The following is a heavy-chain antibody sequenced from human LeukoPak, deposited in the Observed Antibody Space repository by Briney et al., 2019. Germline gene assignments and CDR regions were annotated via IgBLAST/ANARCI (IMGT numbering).Heavy chain of an antibody. CDR1: GFTFSGYA. CDR2: ISGSGGRT. Sequence: GGSLRFSCAASGFTFSGYAMSWVRQAPGKGMEWVSAISGSGGRTYYADSVKGRFTISRDNSKNTLYLQMKSPRAEDTAVYYCAKGEVQLWTFDYWGQGTLVTVSS. V-gene: IGHV3-23*01. J-gene: IGHJ4*02. CDR3: AKGEVQLWTFDY. D-gene: IGHD5-18*01.